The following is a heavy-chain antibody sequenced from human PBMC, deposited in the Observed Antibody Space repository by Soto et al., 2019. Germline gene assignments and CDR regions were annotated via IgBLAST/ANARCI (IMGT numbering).Heavy chain of an antibody. CDR3: ARGYSYGYRTVKYYYYGMDV. Sequence: GASVKVSCKASGYTFTSYDINWVRLATGQGLEWMGWMIPNFGNANYAQKFQGRVTITADKSTSTAYMELSSLRSEDTAVYYCARGYSYGYRTVKYYYYGMDVSGQGTTVTVSS. CDR1: GYTFTSYD. J-gene: IGHJ6*02. D-gene: IGHD5-18*01. V-gene: IGHV1-69*06. CDR2: MIPNFGNA.